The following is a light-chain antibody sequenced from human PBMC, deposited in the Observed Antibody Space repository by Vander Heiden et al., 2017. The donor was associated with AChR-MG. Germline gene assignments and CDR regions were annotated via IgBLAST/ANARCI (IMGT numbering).Light chain of an antibody. J-gene: IGKJ1*01. V-gene: IGKV1-5*02. CDR2: GAS. CDR1: QSNNNA. CDR3: QQYHTYWK. Sequence: DIQMTQSPSTPFASAGDRVTVVCRASQSNNNALAWYQQKPGKAPKLLIYGASTLEGGVPSRFSGSGSGPDFTLTISNLQPDDFATYYCQQYHTYWKFGQGTKVEI.